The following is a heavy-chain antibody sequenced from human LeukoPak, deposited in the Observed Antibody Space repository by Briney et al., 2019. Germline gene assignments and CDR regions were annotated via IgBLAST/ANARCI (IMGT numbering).Heavy chain of an antibody. V-gene: IGHV3-23*01. CDR1: GFTFSCHA. CDR3: AKDRSYGSGSYWFWSDAFDI. Sequence: GGSLRLACSTPGFTFSCHAMSWVRQAPGKGLEWVSAISGSGGSTYYADSVKGRFTISRDNSKNTLYLQMNSLRAEDTAVYYCAKDRSYGSGSYWFWSDAFDIWGQGTMVTVSS. D-gene: IGHD3-10*01. CDR2: ISGSGGST. J-gene: IGHJ3*02.